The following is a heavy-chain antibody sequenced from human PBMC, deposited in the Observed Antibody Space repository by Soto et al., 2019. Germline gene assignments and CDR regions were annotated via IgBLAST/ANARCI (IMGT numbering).Heavy chain of an antibody. CDR2: IWFDGSEK. V-gene: IGHV3-33*07. CDR3: ARDRLYNSGYMDV. CDR1: GFTFTSFG. D-gene: IGHD1-1*01. J-gene: IGHJ6*03. Sequence: PGGSLRLSCAASGFTFTSFGRYWVRQAPGKGLEWVATIWFDGSEKYYADSVKDRFTISRDSSKNTLFLQMNSLRVEDTAVYFCARDRLYNSGYMDVWGKGTTVTVSS.